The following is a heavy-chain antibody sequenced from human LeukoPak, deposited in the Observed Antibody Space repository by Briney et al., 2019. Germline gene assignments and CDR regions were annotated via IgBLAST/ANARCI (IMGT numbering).Heavy chain of an antibody. CDR1: GGSFSGYY. Sequence: PSETLSLTCAVYGGSFSGYYWSWIRQPPGKGLEWIGEINHSGSTNYNPSLKSRATISVDTSKNQFSLKLSSVTAADTAVYYCARGFSTSGRYYYYYYMDVWGKGTTVTVSS. CDR2: INHSGST. V-gene: IGHV4-34*01. D-gene: IGHD2/OR15-2a*01. CDR3: ARGFSTSGRYYYYYYMDV. J-gene: IGHJ6*03.